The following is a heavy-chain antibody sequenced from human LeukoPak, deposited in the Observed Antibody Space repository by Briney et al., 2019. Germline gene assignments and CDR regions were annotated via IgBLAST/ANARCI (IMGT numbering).Heavy chain of an antibody. Sequence: GASVKVSCKASGYTFTRCYIHWVRQAPGQGLEWMGIINPSGGSTSYAQKFQGRVTMTSDTSTSTVYMELSSLRSEDTAVYYCARRVYCTSTSCFHYYYYMDVWGKGTTVTVSS. J-gene: IGHJ6*03. CDR2: INPSGGST. CDR1: GYTFTRCY. CDR3: ARRVYCTSTSCFHYYYYMDV. D-gene: IGHD2-2*01. V-gene: IGHV1-46*03.